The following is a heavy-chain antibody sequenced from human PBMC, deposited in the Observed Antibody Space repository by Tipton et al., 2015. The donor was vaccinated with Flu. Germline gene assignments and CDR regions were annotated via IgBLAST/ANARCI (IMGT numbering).Heavy chain of an antibody. CDR3: ARSFAN. V-gene: IGHV3-48*03. Sequence: GSLRLSCAASGFTVSSYEMNWVRQAPGKGLEWVSYINSDGTIYYADSVKGRFTISRDNAKNSLYLQMNSLRAGDTAVYYCARSFANWGQGTLVTVSS. CDR1: GFTVSSYE. J-gene: IGHJ4*02. CDR2: INSDGTI.